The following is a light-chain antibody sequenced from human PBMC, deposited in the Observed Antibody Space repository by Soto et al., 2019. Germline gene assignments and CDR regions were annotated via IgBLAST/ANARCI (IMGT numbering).Light chain of an antibody. V-gene: IGLV2-14*01. CDR3: SSYTSRSTVI. J-gene: IGLJ2*01. CDR1: SSDIGGYNY. Sequence: QSALTQPASVSESPGQSITISCTGTSSDIGGYNYVSWYQQHPGKAPKLMIYDVSNRPSGISNRFSGSRSGNTASLTISGLQAEDEADYNCSSYTSRSTVIFGGGTKLTVL. CDR2: DVS.